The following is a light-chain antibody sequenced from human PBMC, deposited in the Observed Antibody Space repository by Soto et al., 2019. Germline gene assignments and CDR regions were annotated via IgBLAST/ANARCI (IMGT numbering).Light chain of an antibody. V-gene: IGKV1-33*01. CDR3: QKYDNLPFT. CDR2: DAS. J-gene: IGKJ3*01. Sequence: DTQMTPSPSSVSTSVGDRLTITCQASKDMSNYLNWYQQKPGKAPKLLIYDASNLETGVPSRFSGSGSGTDFTFTISSLQPEDIATYYCQKYDNLPFTFGPGTKVDIK. CDR1: KDMSNY.